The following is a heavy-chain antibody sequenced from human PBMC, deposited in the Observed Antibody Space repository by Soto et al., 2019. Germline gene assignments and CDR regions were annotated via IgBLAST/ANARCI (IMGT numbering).Heavy chain of an antibody. CDR3: ARAKGWLRLSSYAFEI. D-gene: IGHD5-12*01. V-gene: IGHV1-18*01. CDR2: ISPYNDNT. J-gene: IGHJ3*02. CDR1: GYTFITYG. Sequence: QVQLVQSGDEVKKPGASVKVSCKASGYTFITYGISWVRQAPGQGLEWMGWISPYNDNTNYAQKVQGRVSMTTDTSTNAASLELRRLRSDATAVYYCARAKGWLRLSSYAFEIWGQGTMVTVSS.